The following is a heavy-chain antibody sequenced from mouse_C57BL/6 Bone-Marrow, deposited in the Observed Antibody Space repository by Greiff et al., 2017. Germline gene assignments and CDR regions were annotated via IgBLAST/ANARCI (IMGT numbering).Heavy chain of an antibody. D-gene: IGHD2-3*01. V-gene: IGHV1-63*01. Sequence: QVQLQQSGAELVRPGTSVKMSCKASGYTFTNYWIGWAKQRPGHGLEWIGDIYPGGGYTNYNEKFKGKATLTADKSSSTAYMQFSSLTSEDSAISDGARSGDGYRTFAMDYWGQGTSVTVSS. CDR3: ARSGDGYRTFAMDY. CDR1: GYTFTNYW. J-gene: IGHJ4*01. CDR2: IYPGGGYT.